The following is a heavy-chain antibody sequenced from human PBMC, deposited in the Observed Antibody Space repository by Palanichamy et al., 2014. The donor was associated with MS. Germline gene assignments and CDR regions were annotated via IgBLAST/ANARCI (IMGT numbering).Heavy chain of an antibody. Sequence: QLQLQESGPGLVKPSETLSLTCTVSGGSISSSSYYWGWIRQPPGKGLEWIGSIYYSGSTYYNPSLKSRVTISVDTSKNQFSLKLSSVTAADTAVYYCARHDPSRDGYNHAFDYWGQGTLVTVSS. CDR3: ARHDPSRDGYNHAFDY. J-gene: IGHJ4*02. D-gene: IGHD5-24*01. CDR1: GGSISSSSYY. V-gene: IGHV4-39*01. CDR2: IYYSGST.